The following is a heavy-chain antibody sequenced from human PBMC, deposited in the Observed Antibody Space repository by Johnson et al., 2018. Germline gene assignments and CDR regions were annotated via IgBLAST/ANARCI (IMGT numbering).Heavy chain of an antibody. J-gene: IGHJ6*02. V-gene: IGHV1-8*01. D-gene: IGHD4-23*01. CDR2: MNPNSGNT. Sequence: QVQLVQSGAEVKKPGASVKVSCKASGYTFTSYDINWVRQATGQGLEWMGWMNPNSGNTGSAQKFQGRVTMTRNTSISTAYMELSSLGSEDTAGYYGARGRRVVSGMDVWGQGTTVTVSS. CDR3: ARGRRVVSGMDV. CDR1: GYTFTSYD.